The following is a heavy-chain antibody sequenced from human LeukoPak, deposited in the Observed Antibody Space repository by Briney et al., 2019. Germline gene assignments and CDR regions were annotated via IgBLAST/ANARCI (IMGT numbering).Heavy chain of an antibody. V-gene: IGHV4-34*01. Sequence: PSETLSLTCAVYGGSFSGYYWSWIRQPPGRGLEWIGEINHSGSTNYNPSLKSRVTISVDTSKNPFSLKLSSVTAADTAVYYCARGGHCSSTSCYKYYFDYWGQGTLVTVSS. CDR2: INHSGST. D-gene: IGHD2-2*02. CDR3: ARGGHCSSTSCYKYYFDY. J-gene: IGHJ4*02. CDR1: GGSFSGYY.